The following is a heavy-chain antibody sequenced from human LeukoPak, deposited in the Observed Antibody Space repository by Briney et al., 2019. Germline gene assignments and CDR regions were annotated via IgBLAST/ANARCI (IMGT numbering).Heavy chain of an antibody. CDR3: ARVHRVFKRKLGRSTEYYYYYYMDV. J-gene: IGHJ6*03. Sequence: SETLSLTCTVSGGSISSYYWRWIRQPPGKGLEWIGYIYYSGSTNYNPSLKSRVTISVDTSKNQFSLKLSSVTAADTAVYYCARVHRVFKRKLGRSTEYYYYYYMDVWGKGTTVTVSS. CDR1: GGSISSYY. CDR2: IYYSGST. V-gene: IGHV4-59*01. D-gene: IGHD7-27*01.